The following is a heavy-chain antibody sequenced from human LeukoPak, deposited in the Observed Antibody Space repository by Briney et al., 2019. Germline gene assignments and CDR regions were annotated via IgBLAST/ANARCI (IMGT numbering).Heavy chain of an antibody. CDR3: AKGNYYFGSGTHDAFDI. V-gene: IGHV3-23*01. CDR1: GLTFSSYA. J-gene: IGHJ3*02. D-gene: IGHD3-10*01. CDR2: ISASGAST. Sequence: PGGSLRLSCAASGLTFSSYAMSWFRQAPGKGLEWVSVISASGASTDYADSVKGRFTISRDNSKNTLYLQMNSLRAEDTAVYYCAKGNYYFGSGTHDAFDIWGQGTMVTVSS.